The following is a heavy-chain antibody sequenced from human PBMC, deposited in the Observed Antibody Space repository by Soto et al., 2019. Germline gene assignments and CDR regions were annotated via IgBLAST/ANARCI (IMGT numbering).Heavy chain of an antibody. V-gene: IGHV4-59*01. CDR2: VYYSGNT. J-gene: IGHJ6*03. CDR1: GGSIRPYY. D-gene: IGHD6-13*01. Sequence: SETLSLPCTVAGGSIRPYYWSWIRQPPGKGLEWIGYVYYSGNTNYNPSLESRVTISVDTSRNRFSLNLTSATAADTAVYYCARKGAAASYAHYYMDVWGRGTAVTVSS. CDR3: ARKGAAASYAHYYMDV.